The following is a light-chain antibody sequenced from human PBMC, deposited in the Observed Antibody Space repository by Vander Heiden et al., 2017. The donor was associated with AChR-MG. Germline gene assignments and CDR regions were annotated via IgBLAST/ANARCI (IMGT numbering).Light chain of an antibody. CDR2: EVD. J-gene: IGLJ3*02. Sequence: SALTQPPSASGSPGQSVPISCTGTGRVVGAYNHVPWHQQHAGQAPKLIIYEVDKRPSGVPDRFSGSKSGYTASLTVSGLQAEDEADYYCSSYAGRNSWVFGGGTKLTVL. CDR1: GRVVGAYNH. CDR3: SSYAGRNSWV. V-gene: IGLV2-8*01.